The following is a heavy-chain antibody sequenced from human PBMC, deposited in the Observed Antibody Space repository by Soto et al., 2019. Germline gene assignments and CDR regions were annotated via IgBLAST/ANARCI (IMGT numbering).Heavy chain of an antibody. D-gene: IGHD3-22*01. V-gene: IGHV3-33*01. Sequence: GGSLRLSCAASGFTFSTYGIHWVRQAPGKGLEWVSVIWSDGRNKYYADSVKGRFTISRDNSKNTVYLEMNSLRAEDTAVYYCARDSDTSXXXSXFDSWGQGTLVTXSS. CDR2: IWSDGRNK. CDR3: ARDSDTSXXXSXFDS. CDR1: GFTFSTYG. J-gene: IGHJ4*02.